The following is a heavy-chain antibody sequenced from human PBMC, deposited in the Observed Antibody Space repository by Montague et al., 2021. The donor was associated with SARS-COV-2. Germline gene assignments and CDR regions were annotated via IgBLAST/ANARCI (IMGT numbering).Heavy chain of an antibody. V-gene: IGHV3-9*01. CDR3: AKGQKIQWLVFNSAPDWFDP. D-gene: IGHD5-12*01. CDR2: IGWRSGSI. Sequence: SLRLSCPASGFTFDDYVIHWVRQAPGKGLEWVSGIGWRSGSIGYADSVKGRFTISRDNAKNSLYLQMNSLRAEDTALYHCAKGQKIQWLVFNSAPDWFDPWGQGTLVTVSS. J-gene: IGHJ5*02. CDR1: GFTFDDYV.